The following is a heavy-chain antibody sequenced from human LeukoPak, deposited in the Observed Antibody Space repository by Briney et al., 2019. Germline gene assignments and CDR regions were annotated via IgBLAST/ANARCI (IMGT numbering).Heavy chain of an antibody. CDR1: GGSISSYY. V-gene: IGHV4-59*01. CDR2: IYSSGST. D-gene: IGHD3-9*01. Sequence: SETLSLTCTVSGGSISSYYWSWIRQPPGKGLGWIGYIYSSGSTNYNPSLKSRVTISVDTSKNQFSLKLSSVTAADTAVYYCARTPLYYDILTGYYPSYYYFDYWGQGTLVTVSS. J-gene: IGHJ4*02. CDR3: ARTPLYYDILTGYYPSYYYFDY.